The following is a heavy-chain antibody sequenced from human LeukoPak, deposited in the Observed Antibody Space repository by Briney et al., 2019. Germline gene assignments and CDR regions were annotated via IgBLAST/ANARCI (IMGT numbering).Heavy chain of an antibody. CDR1: GDSASSNSAT. Sequence: SQILSLTCAISGDSASSNSATWNWIRQSPSRGLEWLGRTYYRSKWYNDYALSVKSRITINPDTSKNQFSLHLNSVTPEDTAVYYCARDLAGFGGYSYGMVDYWGQGTLVTVSS. CDR3: ARDLAGFGGYSYGMVDY. CDR2: TYYRSKWYN. D-gene: IGHD5-18*01. J-gene: IGHJ4*02. V-gene: IGHV6-1*01.